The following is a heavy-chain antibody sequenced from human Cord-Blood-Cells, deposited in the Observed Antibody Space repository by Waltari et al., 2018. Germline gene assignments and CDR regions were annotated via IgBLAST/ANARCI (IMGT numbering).Heavy chain of an antibody. J-gene: IGHJ4*02. D-gene: IGHD6-13*01. CDR2: IYYSGST. Sequence: QLQLQESGPGLVKPSETLSLTFTVSGGPLSSSNYYWGWIRLPPGKGLEWIGSIYYSGSTYYNPSLKSRVTISVDTSKNQFSLKLSSVTAADTAVYYCARMGSSWYYFDYWGQGTLVTVSS. CDR1: GGPLSSSNYY. V-gene: IGHV4-39*01. CDR3: ARMGSSWYYFDY.